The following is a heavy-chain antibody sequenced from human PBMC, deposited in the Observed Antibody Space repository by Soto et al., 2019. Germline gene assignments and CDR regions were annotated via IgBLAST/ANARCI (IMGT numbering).Heavy chain of an antibody. V-gene: IGHV4-59*01. J-gene: IGHJ4*02. CDR3: ARLGGGVWVHDY. CDR2: IYYSGST. Sequence: KLSETLSLTCTVSGGSISSYYWSWIRQPPGKGLEWIGYIYYSGSTNYNPSLKSRVTISVDTSKNQFSLKLSSVTAADTAVYYCARLGGGVWVHDYWGQGTLVTVSS. CDR1: GGSISSYY. D-gene: IGHD2-8*02.